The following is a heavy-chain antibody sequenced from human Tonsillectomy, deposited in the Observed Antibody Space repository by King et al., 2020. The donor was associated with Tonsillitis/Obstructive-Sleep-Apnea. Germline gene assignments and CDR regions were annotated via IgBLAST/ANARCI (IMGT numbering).Heavy chain of an antibody. J-gene: IGHJ4*02. V-gene: IGHV3-13*04. CDR3: ARADESGGIDY. CDR2: IGTAGDT. D-gene: IGHD3-10*01. CDR1: GFTFSSYD. Sequence: VQLVESGGGLVQPGGSLRLSCAASGFTFSSYDMHWVRQATGKGLEWVSAIGTAGDTYYPGSVKGRFTISRENAKNSLYLQMNSLRAGDTAVYYCARADESGGIDYWGQGTLVTVSS.